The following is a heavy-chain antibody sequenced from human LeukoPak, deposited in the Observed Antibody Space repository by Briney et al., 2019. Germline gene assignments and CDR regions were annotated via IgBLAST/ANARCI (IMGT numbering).Heavy chain of an antibody. V-gene: IGHV4-34*01. D-gene: IGHD3-3*01. CDR2: INHSGST. CDR1: GGSISSYY. J-gene: IGHJ4*02. Sequence: SETLSLTCTVSGGSISSYYWSWIRQPPGKGLEWIGEINHSGSTNYNPSLKSRVTISVDTSKNQFSLKLSSVTAADTAVYYCARGVNDFWSGYPFDYWGQGTLVTVSS. CDR3: ARGVNDFWSGYPFDY.